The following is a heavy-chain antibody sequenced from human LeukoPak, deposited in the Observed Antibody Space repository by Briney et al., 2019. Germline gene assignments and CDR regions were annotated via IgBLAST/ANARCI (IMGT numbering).Heavy chain of an antibody. D-gene: IGHD2-15*01. CDR3: STGGGTHDY. V-gene: IGHV3-15*01. Sequence: GGSLGLSCAASGLAFNNAWMSWVRQAPGKGLEWVGRIRSRSAGGTTDYGAPVKGRFTISRDDSKNTLYLQMNSLKTEDTAVYYCSTGGGTHDYWGQGTLVAVSS. CDR2: IRSRSAGGTT. CDR1: GLAFNNAW. J-gene: IGHJ4*02.